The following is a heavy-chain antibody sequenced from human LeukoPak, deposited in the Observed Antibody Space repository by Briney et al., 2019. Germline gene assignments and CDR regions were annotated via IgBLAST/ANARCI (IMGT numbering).Heavy chain of an antibody. J-gene: IGHJ4*02. Sequence: SETLSLTCAVYGGSFSGYYWSWIRQPPGKGLEWIGEINHSGSTNYNPSLKSRVTISVDTSKNQFSLKLSSVTAADTAVYYCARGVEPADLFAYSGQGTLVTVSS. V-gene: IGHV4-34*01. CDR1: GGSFSGYY. CDR3: ARGVEPADLFAY. CDR2: INHSGST. D-gene: IGHD1-26*01.